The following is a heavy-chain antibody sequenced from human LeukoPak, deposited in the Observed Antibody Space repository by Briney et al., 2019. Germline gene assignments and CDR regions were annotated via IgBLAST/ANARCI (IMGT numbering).Heavy chain of an antibody. Sequence: SETLSLTCTVSGGSISSYYWGWIRQRPGKGLEWIGTYWHSATTYYNPSLKSRVTISIDASKNQFSLKLSSVTAADTAVYYCARNKVMALAHYFDYWGPGTLVTVSS. D-gene: IGHD2-21*01. CDR2: YWHSATT. CDR1: GGSISSYY. J-gene: IGHJ4*02. V-gene: IGHV4-38-2*02. CDR3: ARNKVMALAHYFDY.